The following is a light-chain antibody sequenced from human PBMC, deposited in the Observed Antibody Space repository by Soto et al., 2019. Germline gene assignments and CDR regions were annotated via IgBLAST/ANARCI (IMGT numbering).Light chain of an antibody. CDR3: QQYMSYS. CDR2: DAS. J-gene: IGKJ1*01. V-gene: IGKV1-5*01. Sequence: DIQMTHSPSTLSASVGDIVTITCRASQSISSWLAWYQQKPGKAPKLLIYDASSLESGVPSRFSGSGSGTEFTLTISSLQPDDFATYYCQQYMSYSFGQGTKVDIK. CDR1: QSISSW.